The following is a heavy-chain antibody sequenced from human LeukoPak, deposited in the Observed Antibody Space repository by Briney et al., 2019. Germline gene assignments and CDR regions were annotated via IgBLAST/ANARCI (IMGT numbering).Heavy chain of an antibody. CDR1: GFAFSSYA. Sequence: GGSLRLSCSASGFAFSSYAMAWVRQAPEKGLEWVSAFSGGGGTAYYTESVKGRFTISRDDSKNTLDLQMSSLRAEDTAVYYCAKVGVSQALSYIDYWGQGTLVTVSS. CDR2: FSGGGGTA. J-gene: IGHJ4*02. CDR3: AKVGVSQALSYIDY. V-gene: IGHV3-23*01. D-gene: IGHD2-8*02.